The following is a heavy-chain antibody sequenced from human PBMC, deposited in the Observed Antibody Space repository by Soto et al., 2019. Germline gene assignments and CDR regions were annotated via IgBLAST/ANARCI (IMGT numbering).Heavy chain of an antibody. J-gene: IGHJ6*02. CDR3: ASGYSYGRLLYYYGMDV. Sequence: GGSLRLSCAASGFTFSSYSMNWVRQAPGKGLEWVSYISSSSSTIYYADSVKGRFTISRDNAKNSLYLQMNSLRDEDTAVYYCASGYSYGRLLYYYGMDVWGQVPKVTVSS. CDR2: ISSSSSTI. V-gene: IGHV3-48*02. CDR1: GFTFSSYS. D-gene: IGHD5-18*01.